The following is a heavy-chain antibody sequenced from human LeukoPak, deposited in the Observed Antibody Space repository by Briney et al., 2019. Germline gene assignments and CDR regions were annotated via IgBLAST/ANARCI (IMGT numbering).Heavy chain of an antibody. Sequence: SETLSLTCTVSGGSIGSYYWSWIRQPPGKGLEWIGYIFYSGTTNYNPSLKSRVTISLDTSKNQFSLKLSSVTAADTAVYYCARDKRRPEYYYDSRGYYPGDAFDIWGQGTMVTVSS. D-gene: IGHD3-22*01. J-gene: IGHJ3*02. CDR2: IFYSGTT. CDR1: GGSIGSYY. CDR3: ARDKRRPEYYYDSRGYYPGDAFDI. V-gene: IGHV4-59*12.